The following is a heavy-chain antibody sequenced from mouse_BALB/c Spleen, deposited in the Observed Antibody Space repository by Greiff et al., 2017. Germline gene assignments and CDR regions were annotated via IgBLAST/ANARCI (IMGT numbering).Heavy chain of an antibody. D-gene: IGHD2-10*02. V-gene: IGHV14-4*02. CDR3: NGKYGNYDWFAY. CDR1: GFNIKDYY. CDR2: IDPENGDT. J-gene: IGHJ3*01. Sequence: VQLKQSGAELVRSGASVKLSCTASGFNIKDYYMHWVKQRPEQGLEWIGWIDPENGDTEYAPKFQGKATMTADTSSNTAYLQLSSLTSEDTAVYYCNGKYGNYDWFAYWGQGTLVTVSA.